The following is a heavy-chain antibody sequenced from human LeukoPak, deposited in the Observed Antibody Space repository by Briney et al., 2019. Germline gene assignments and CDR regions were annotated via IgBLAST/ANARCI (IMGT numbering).Heavy chain of an antibody. CDR3: AKKNSFGSGAGDPLDV. V-gene: IGHV3-30*18. D-gene: IGHD3-10*01. Sequence: GRSLRLSCAASGFIFSNFGLHWVRQAPGKGLEWVAVISYDGSLKYYLDSVKGRFTMSRDNSKNTLYLQMDSLRVEDTAVYYCAKKNSFGSGAGDPLDVWGHGTSVTVSS. CDR1: GFIFSNFG. CDR2: ISYDGSLK. J-gene: IGHJ3*01.